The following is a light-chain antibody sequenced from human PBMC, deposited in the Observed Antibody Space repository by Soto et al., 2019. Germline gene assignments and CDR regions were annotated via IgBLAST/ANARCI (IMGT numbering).Light chain of an antibody. CDR3: QQFDTSPIFT. CDR2: GTS. J-gene: IGKJ3*01. CDR1: QSVSSSY. Sequence: EIVLTQSPGTLSLSPGERATLSCRASQSVSSSYLAWYQQKPGQAPRLLIYGTSDRATGIPDRFSGSGSGTDFTLTISRLEPEDFAVYYCQQFDTSPIFTFGPGTKVDIK. V-gene: IGKV3-20*01.